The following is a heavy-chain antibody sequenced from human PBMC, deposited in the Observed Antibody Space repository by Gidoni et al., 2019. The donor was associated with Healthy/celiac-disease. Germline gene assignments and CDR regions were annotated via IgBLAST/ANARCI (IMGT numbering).Heavy chain of an antibody. D-gene: IGHD6-6*01. CDR2: IDPSDSYT. V-gene: IGHV5-10-1*03. Sequence: EVQLVQSGAAVKKPGESLRISCKGSSSSFTSYWISWVRQMPGKGLEWMGRIDPSDSYTNYSPSFQGHVTISADKSISTAYLQWSSLKASDTAMYYCARLWDSSSSGDYWGQGTLVTVSS. CDR1: SSSFTSYW. CDR3: ARLWDSSSSGDY. J-gene: IGHJ4*02.